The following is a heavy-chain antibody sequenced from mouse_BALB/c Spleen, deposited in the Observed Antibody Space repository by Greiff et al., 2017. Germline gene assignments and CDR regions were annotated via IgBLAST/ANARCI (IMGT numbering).Heavy chain of an antibody. CDR1: GYTFTSYW. V-gene: IGHV1S41*01. J-gene: IGHJ3*01. D-gene: IGHD4-1*01. Sequence: DLVKPGASVKLSCKASGYTFTSYWINWIKQRPGQGLEWIGRIAPGSGSTYYNEMLKGKATLTVDTSSSTAYIQLSSLSSEDSAVYFCARNWGVQAWFAYWGQGTLVTVSA. CDR2: IAPGSGST. CDR3: ARNWGVQAWFAY.